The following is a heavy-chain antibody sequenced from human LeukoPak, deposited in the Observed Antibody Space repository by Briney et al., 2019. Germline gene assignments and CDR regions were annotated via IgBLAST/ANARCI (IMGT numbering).Heavy chain of an antibody. V-gene: IGHV3-23*01. CDR1: GVTLSNYG. Sequence: PGGSLRLSCAVSGVTLSNYGMAWVRQAPGKGLEWVAGISGSGGRPNYADSVKGRFTISRDNAKNTLYLQMKSLRAEDTAVYFCAKRGVVIRVILVGFHKEAYYFDSWGQGALVSVSS. J-gene: IGHJ4*02. CDR3: AKRGVVIRVILVGFHKEAYYFDS. D-gene: IGHD3-22*01. CDR2: ISGSGGRP.